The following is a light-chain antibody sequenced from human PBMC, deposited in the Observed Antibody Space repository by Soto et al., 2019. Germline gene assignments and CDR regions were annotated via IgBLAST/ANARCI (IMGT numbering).Light chain of an antibody. J-gene: IGKJ4*01. CDR3: QQRSNWPLT. V-gene: IGKV3D-20*02. CDR1: QSVSSSY. Sequence: EIVLTQSPGTLSLSPGERATLSCRASQSVSSSYLAWYQQKPGQAPRLLIYRASTRATGIPARFSGSGSGTDFTLTISSLEPEDFAVYYCQQRSNWPLTFGGGTKVDIK. CDR2: RAS.